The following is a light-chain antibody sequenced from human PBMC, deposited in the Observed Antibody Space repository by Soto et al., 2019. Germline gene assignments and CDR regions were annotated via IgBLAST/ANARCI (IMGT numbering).Light chain of an antibody. CDR3: QQYDSPPWT. J-gene: IGKJ1*01. Sequence: EIVLTQSPGTLSLSPGETATLSCRASQSVTDNYVAWYKQNPGQAPRLLIHGASNRATGLPDRFSGSGSGADFTLTISGLEPEDFAMYYCQQYDSPPWTFGQGTKVDIK. CDR1: QSVTDNY. CDR2: GAS. V-gene: IGKV3-20*01.